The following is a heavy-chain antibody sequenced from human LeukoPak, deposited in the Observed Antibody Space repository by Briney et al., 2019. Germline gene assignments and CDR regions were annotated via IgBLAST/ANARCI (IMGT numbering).Heavy chain of an antibody. V-gene: IGHV3-21*01. Sequence: GGSLRLSCAASGFTFSSYSMNWVRQAPGKGLEWVSSISSSSSYIYYADSVKGRFTISRDNAKNSLYLQMNSLRAEDTAVYYCARELNLEYSSSSFDYWGQGTLVTVSS. D-gene: IGHD6-6*01. CDR2: ISSSSSYI. J-gene: IGHJ4*02. CDR1: GFTFSSYS. CDR3: ARELNLEYSSSSFDY.